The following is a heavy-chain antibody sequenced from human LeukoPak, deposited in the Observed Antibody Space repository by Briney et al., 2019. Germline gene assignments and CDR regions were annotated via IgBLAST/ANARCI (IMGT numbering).Heavy chain of an antibody. CDR2: FDPEDGET. Sequence: ASVKVSCKVSGYTLTELSMQWVRQAPGKGLEWMGGFDPEDGETIYAQKFQGRVTMTRNTSISTAYMELSSLRSEDTAVYYCARGHYYGSGSYPYWGQGTLVTVSS. CDR3: ARGHYYGSGSYPY. D-gene: IGHD3-10*01. V-gene: IGHV1-24*01. CDR1: GYTLTELS. J-gene: IGHJ4*02.